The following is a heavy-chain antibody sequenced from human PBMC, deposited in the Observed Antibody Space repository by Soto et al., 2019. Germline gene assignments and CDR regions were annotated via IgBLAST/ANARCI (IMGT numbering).Heavy chain of an antibody. J-gene: IGHJ3*02. Sequence: EVQLLESGGGLVQPGGSLRLSCAASGFNFTSSAMSWVRQAPGKGLEWVSAISRSGGGTYYADSVKGRFTVSRDNSKNTLYLQVNSLRADDTALYYCAKAVPATDALDIWGQGTMVTVSS. V-gene: IGHV3-23*01. CDR1: GFNFTSSA. CDR2: ISRSGGGT. CDR3: AKAVPATDALDI. D-gene: IGHD2-2*01.